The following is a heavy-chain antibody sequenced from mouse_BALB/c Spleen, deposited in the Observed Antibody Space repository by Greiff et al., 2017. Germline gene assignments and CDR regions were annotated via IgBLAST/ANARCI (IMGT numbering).Heavy chain of an antibody. Sequence: EVKLMESGGGLVKPGGFLKLSCAASGFTFSSYTMSWVRQTPEKRLEWVATISSGGSYTYYPDSVKGRFTISRDNAKNTLYLQMSSLKSEDTAMYYCTSFITTVVEGAWFAYWGQGTLVTVSA. CDR3: TSFITTVVEGAWFAY. V-gene: IGHV5-6-4*01. CDR1: GFTFSSYT. J-gene: IGHJ3*01. CDR2: ISSGGSYT. D-gene: IGHD1-1*01.